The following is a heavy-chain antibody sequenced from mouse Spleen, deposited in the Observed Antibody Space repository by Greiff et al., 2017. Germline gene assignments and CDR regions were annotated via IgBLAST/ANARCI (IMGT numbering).Heavy chain of an antibody. CDR2: INPSTGGT. Sequence: VQLKESGPELVKPGASVKISCKASGYSFTGYYMNWVKQSPEKSLEWIGEINPSTGGTTYNQKFKAKATLTVDKSSITAYMQLKSLTSEDSAVYYCARSGDYSNYVNYFDYWGQGTTLTVSS. J-gene: IGHJ2*01. CDR3: ARSGDYSNYVNYFDY. V-gene: IGHV1-42*01. CDR1: GYSFTGYY. D-gene: IGHD2-5*01.